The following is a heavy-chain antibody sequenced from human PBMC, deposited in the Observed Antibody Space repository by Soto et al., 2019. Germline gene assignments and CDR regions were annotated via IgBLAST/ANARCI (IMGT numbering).Heavy chain of an antibody. D-gene: IGHD6-25*01. V-gene: IGHV4-39*02. CDR2: VFYNGAT. CDR3: ARELRFIAAGGGPDY. CDR1: GGSISNSNYY. Sequence: PLETLSLTCTVSGGSISNSNYYWGWIRQPPGKGLEWIGTVFYNGATQYNPSLKSRATVSIDTSKNQFSLKLSSVAAADTAVYYCARELRFIAAGGGPDYWGQGTQVTVSS. J-gene: IGHJ4*02.